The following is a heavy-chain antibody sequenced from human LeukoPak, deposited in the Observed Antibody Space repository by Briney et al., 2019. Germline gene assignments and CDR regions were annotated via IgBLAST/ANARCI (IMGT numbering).Heavy chain of an antibody. Sequence: GGSLRLSCAASGFTFSSYRMNWVRQAPGKGLEWVSSISSSSSYIYYADSVKGRFTISRDNAKNSLYLQMNSLRAEDTAVYYCARSTVVTAILLSYGMDVWGQGTTVTVSS. CDR1: GFTFSSYR. J-gene: IGHJ6*02. D-gene: IGHD2-21*02. CDR2: ISSSSSYI. CDR3: ARSTVVTAILLSYGMDV. V-gene: IGHV3-21*01.